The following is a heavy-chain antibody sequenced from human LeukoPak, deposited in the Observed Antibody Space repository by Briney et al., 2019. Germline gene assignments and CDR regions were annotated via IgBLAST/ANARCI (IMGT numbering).Heavy chain of an antibody. J-gene: IGHJ3*02. CDR2: TYYRSKWYN. Sequence: SQTLSLTCAISGDSVSSNSAAWNWIRQSPSRGLEWLGRTYYRSKWYNDYAISVRSRITFNPDTSNNQFSLQLIYTAVYYCARDQEGYCSSTSCFPKDDAFDIWGQGTMVTVSS. V-gene: IGHV6-1*01. D-gene: IGHD2-2*01. CDR3: ARDQEGYCSSTSCFPKDDAFDI. CDR1: GDSVSSNSAA.